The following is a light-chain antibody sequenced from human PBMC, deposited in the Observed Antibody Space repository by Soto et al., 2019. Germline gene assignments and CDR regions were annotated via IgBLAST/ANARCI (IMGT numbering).Light chain of an antibody. V-gene: IGKV3-20*01. J-gene: IGKJ3*01. CDR1: QSLSSNY. Sequence: EIELTQSPGTLSLSPGERATLSCRASQSLSSNYLAWHQQKPGQAPRLLIYDAVRRATGIPDRFSGSGSGTDFTLTSSRLEPEDFAMYYCHQYGTSPFTFGPGTKVEIK. CDR3: HQYGTSPFT. CDR2: DAV.